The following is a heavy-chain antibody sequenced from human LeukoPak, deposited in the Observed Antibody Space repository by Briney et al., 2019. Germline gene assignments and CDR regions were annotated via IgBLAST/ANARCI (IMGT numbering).Heavy chain of an antibody. J-gene: IGHJ3*02. Sequence: SETLSLTCSVPIDSITNYYWSWIRQPPGKGLEWIGFIYHSGNTNKNPSLTTRVTMSVDTSKTQITLRLSSVTAADTAVYYCARDPAQGSNWGPADAFDIWGQGTMVTVSS. CDR3: ARDPAQGSNWGPADAFDI. CDR2: IYHSGNT. V-gene: IGHV4-59*01. CDR1: IDSITNYY. D-gene: IGHD7-27*01.